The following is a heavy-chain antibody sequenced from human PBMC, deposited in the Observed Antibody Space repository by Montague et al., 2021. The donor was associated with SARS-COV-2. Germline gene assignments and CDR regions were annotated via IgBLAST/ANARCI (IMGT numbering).Heavy chain of an antibody. D-gene: IGHD3-22*01. V-gene: IGHV4-34*01. CDR1: GGSFGDDH. CDR2: IKQSWST. CDR3: ARGRLSVSMIVVVFTSASYYFDY. J-gene: IGHJ4*02. Sequence: SETLSLTCGVYGGSFGDDHWSWVRLPPGKGLERIGDIKQSWSTNNNPYLNSQVTISVDTSKNKFSLKLTLVTAADTAVYFCARGRLSVSMIVVVFTSASYYFDYWGQGALVTVSS.